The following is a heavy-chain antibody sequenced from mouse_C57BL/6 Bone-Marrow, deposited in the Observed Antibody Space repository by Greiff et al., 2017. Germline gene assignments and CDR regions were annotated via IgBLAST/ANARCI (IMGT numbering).Heavy chain of an antibody. J-gene: IGHJ3*01. CDR2: IYPRSGNT. V-gene: IGHV1-81*01. Sequence: QVQLQQSGAELARPGASVKLSCKASGYTFTSYGISWVKQRTGQGLEWIGEIYPRSGNTYYNEKFKGKATLTADKSSSTAYMELRSLTSEDSAVYFCARRQYLPACFAYWGQGTLVTVSA. D-gene: IGHD6-2*01. CDR1: GYTFTSYG. CDR3: ARRQYLPACFAY.